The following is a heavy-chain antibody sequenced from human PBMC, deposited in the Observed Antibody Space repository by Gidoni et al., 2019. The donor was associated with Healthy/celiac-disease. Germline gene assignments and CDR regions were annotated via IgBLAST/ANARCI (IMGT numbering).Heavy chain of an antibody. Sequence: EVQRLESGGGLVQPGGSLRLSCAASRFPFSSYAMSWVRQAPGKGLEWVANISDSGGSTYYADSVKGRFTISRDNSKNTLYLQMNSLRAEDTAVYYCAKVGHYYDSSGYYFWGQGTLVTVSS. V-gene: IGHV3-23*01. J-gene: IGHJ4*02. D-gene: IGHD3-22*01. CDR2: ISDSGGST. CDR3: AKVGHYYDSSGYYF. CDR1: RFPFSSYA.